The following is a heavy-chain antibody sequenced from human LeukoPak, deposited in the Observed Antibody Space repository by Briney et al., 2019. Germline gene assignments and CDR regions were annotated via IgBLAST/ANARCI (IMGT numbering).Heavy chain of an antibody. Sequence: ASVKVSCKASGYTFTGYYIHWVRQAPGQGLEWMGWINPNSGGTNYAQKFQGRVTMTRDTSINTAYMELSRLRSDDTAVYYCARNLGIIPVRIWFDPWGQGTLVTVSS. CDR2: INPNSGGT. D-gene: IGHD3-10*01. J-gene: IGHJ5*02. CDR1: GYTFTGYY. V-gene: IGHV1-2*02. CDR3: ARNLGIIPVRIWFDP.